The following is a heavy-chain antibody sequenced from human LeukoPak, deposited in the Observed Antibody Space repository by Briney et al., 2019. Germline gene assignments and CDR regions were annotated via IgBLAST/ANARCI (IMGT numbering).Heavy chain of an antibody. CDR3: ATIRELYTSGPTRHCQY. Sequence: GGSLRLSCAASGFTFSDYYMTWIRQAPGKGLEWVSHISTSGSTKSYADSVKGRFAISRDNAWKSLYLQMNSLRVEDTAMYYCATIRELYTSGPTRHCQYWGRGTLVTVSS. CDR1: GFTFSDYY. V-gene: IGHV3-11*01. J-gene: IGHJ1*01. D-gene: IGHD1-1*01. CDR2: ISTSGSTK.